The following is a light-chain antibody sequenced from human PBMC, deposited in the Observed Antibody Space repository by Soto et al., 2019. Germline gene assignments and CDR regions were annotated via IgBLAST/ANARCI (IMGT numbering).Light chain of an antibody. Sequence: QSVLTQPPSASGSPGQSVTISCTGTSSDVGGYNYVSWYQHHPGKAPKLIIYEVYKRPSGVPDRFSGSKSGNTAALTVSGLQAEDEADYYCSSYVGNNSYVFGTGT. CDR2: EVY. V-gene: IGLV2-8*01. CDR3: SSYVGNNSYV. J-gene: IGLJ1*01. CDR1: SSDVGGYNY.